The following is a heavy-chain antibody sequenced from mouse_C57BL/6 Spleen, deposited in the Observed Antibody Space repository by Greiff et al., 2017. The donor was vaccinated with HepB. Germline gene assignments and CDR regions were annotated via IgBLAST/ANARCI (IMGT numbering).Heavy chain of an antibody. CDR3: ARDRGYEDFDY. D-gene: IGHD3-1*01. CDR2: ISDGGSYT. CDR1: GFTFSSYA. J-gene: IGHJ2*01. V-gene: IGHV5-4*01. Sequence: EVQGVESGGGLVKPGGSLKLSCAASGFTFSSYAMSWVRQTPEKRLEWVATISDGGSYTYYPDNVKGRFTISRDNAKNNLYLQMSHLKSEDTAMYYCARDRGYEDFDYWGQGTTLTVSS.